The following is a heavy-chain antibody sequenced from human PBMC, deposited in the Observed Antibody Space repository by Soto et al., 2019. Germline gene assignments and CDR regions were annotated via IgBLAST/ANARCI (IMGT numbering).Heavy chain of an antibody. CDR2: IIPIFGTP. CDR3: SRSDGDNFWQAWD. D-gene: IGHD1-26*01. V-gene: IGHV1-69*06. J-gene: IGHJ4*02. CDR1: GGTFSSYA. Sequence: QVQLVQSGAEVKKPGSSVKVSCKASGGTFSSYAISWVRQAPGQGLEWMGGIIPIFGTPTYAQKFQGRVTITADKSTSTAYMELSSLTSEGTSLFCFSRSDGDNFWQAWDWGQGTLVIVSS.